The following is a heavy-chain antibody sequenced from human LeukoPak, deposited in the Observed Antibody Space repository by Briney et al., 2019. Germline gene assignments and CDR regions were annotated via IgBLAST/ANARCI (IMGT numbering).Heavy chain of an antibody. D-gene: IGHD3-22*01. CDR2: IYTSGST. CDR1: AGSISSYY. J-gene: IGHJ5*02. CDR3: ARSPDYYDSSGYYYGWFDP. Sequence: SETLSLTCTVSAGSISSYYWSWIRQPPGKGLEWIGYIYTSGSTNYNPSLKSRVTISVDTSKNQFSLKLSSVTAADTAVYYCARSPDYYDSSGYYYGWFDPWGQGTLVTVSS. V-gene: IGHV4-4*09.